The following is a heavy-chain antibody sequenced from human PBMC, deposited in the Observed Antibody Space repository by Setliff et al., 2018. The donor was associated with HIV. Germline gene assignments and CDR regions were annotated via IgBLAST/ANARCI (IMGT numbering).Heavy chain of an antibody. V-gene: IGHV1-18*01. CDR3: ARAYRPMGYGDRFDY. J-gene: IGHJ4*02. D-gene: IGHD4-17*01. CDR1: GYIFINYG. Sequence: ASVKVSCKASGYIFINYGISWVRQAPGQGLEWMGSISSSTGDTKYSQKFQGRVTITADKSTSTAYMELSSLRSEDTAVYYCARAYRPMGYGDRFDYWGQGTLVTVSS. CDR2: ISSSTGDT.